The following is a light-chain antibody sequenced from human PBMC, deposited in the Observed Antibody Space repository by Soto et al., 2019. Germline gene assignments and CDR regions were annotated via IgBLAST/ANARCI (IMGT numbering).Light chain of an antibody. CDR1: SSDVGGYDY. J-gene: IGLJ2*01. Sequence: QSALTQPASVSGSPRQSITISCTGTSSDVGGYDYVSWYQQHPGKAPKLMIYEVSNRPSGVSNRFSGSKSGNTASLTIAGLQAEDEADYYCSSYTGSSALVLFGGGTKLTVL. CDR3: SSYTGSSALVL. CDR2: EVS. V-gene: IGLV2-14*01.